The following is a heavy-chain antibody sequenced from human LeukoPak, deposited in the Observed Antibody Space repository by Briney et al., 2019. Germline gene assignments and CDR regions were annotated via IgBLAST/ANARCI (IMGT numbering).Heavy chain of an antibody. CDR2: IRYDGSNK. V-gene: IGHV3-30*02. CDR1: GFTASSYG. J-gene: IGHJ4*02. D-gene: IGHD3-10*01. CDR3: AKETGGRQGLDY. Sequence: GGSLRLSWAPSGFTASSYGMHWVRQAPGKGLEWVAFIRYDGSNKYYADSVKGRFTISRDNSKNTPYLQMNSLRAEETAVYYCAKETGGRQGLDYWGKGTLVTVS.